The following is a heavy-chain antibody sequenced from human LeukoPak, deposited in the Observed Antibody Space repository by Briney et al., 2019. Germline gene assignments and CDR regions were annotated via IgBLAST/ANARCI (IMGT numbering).Heavy chain of an antibody. CDR3: AGSQVGYYFDY. V-gene: IGHV4-34*01. J-gene: IGHJ4*02. Sequence: SGTLSLTXAVYGGSFSGYYWSWIRQPPGKGLEWIGEINHSGSTNYNPSLKSRVTISVDTSKNQFSLKLSSVTAADTAVYYCAGSQVGYYFDYWGQGTLVTVSS. CDR1: GGSFSGYY. CDR2: INHSGST. D-gene: IGHD1-26*01.